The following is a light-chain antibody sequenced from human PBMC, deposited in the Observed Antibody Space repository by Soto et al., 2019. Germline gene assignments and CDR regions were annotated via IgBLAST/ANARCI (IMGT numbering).Light chain of an antibody. CDR3: QQYNNWLIT. J-gene: IGKJ5*01. V-gene: IGKV3-15*01. Sequence: IVMTQSPATLSVSPGERATLSCRASQSVRSDLAWYQQKPGQAPRLLIYGASTRATDIPARFSGSGSGTEFTLTISSLQSEDFALYYCQQYNNWLITFGQGTRLEIK. CDR2: GAS. CDR1: QSVRSD.